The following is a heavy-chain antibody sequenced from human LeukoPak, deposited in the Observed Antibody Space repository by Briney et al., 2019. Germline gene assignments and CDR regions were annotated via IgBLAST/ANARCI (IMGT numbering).Heavy chain of an antibody. V-gene: IGHV4-59*01. D-gene: IGHD3-16*01. CDR3: ARTYVANSFDI. CDR2: IYYSGNT. Sequence: PSETLSLTCTVSGGSISGYYWNWIRQPPGKGLEWIGYIYYSGNTIYNPSLKSRVPISVDTSKNQFSLKLSSVTAADTAVYYCARTYVANSFDIWGQGTMVTVSS. CDR1: GGSISGYY. J-gene: IGHJ3*02.